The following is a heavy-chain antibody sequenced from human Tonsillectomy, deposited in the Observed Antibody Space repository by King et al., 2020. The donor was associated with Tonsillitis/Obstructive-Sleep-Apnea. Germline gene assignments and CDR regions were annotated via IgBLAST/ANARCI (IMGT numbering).Heavy chain of an antibody. CDR3: ARALSTAYLDS. Sequence: VQLVESGGGLVKPGGSLRLSCAASAFAFHYYTLEWVRQAPGKGLEWVSSIDATSNHMHYADSVKGRFTVSRDNTKNSLYLQMTGLRAEDTAVYYCARALSTAYLDSWGQGTLVTVSS. J-gene: IGHJ4*02. CDR1: AFAFHYYT. V-gene: IGHV3-21*01. CDR2: IDATSNHM.